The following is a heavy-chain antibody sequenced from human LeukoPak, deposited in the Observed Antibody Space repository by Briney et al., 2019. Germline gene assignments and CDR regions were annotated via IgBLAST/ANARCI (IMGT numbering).Heavy chain of an antibody. Sequence: SETLSLTCTVSGGSIGSYYWSWIRQPPGKGLEWIGYIYYSGNTNYNPSLRSRVTISVDTSKNQFSLKLSSVTAADTAVYYCARGGSGELPESFQHWGQGTLVTVSS. J-gene: IGHJ1*01. V-gene: IGHV4-59*01. CDR3: ARGGSGELPESFQH. CDR1: GGSIGSYY. CDR2: IYYSGNT. D-gene: IGHD3-10*01.